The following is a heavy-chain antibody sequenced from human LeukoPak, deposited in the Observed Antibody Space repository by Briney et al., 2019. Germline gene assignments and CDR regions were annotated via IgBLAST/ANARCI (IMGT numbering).Heavy chain of an antibody. V-gene: IGHV4-59*01. J-gene: IGHJ4*02. CDR1: GGSISSYH. CDR2: IYYSGST. CDR3: ARGGYSYGSYFDY. D-gene: IGHD5-18*01. Sequence: SETLSLTCTVSGGSISSYHWSWIRQPPGKGLEWIGYIYYSGSTNYNPSLKSRVTISVDTSKNQFSLKLSSVTAADTAVYYCARGGYSYGSYFDYWGQGTLVTVSS.